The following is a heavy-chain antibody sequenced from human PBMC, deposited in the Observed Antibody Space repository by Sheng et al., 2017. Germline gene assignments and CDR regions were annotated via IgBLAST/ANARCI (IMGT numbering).Heavy chain of an antibody. J-gene: IGHJ4*01. CDR1: GGSIINDY. V-gene: IGHV4-59*12. Sequence: QVQLQESGPGLVKPSETLSLTCTVSGGSIINDYWSWIRQPPGKGLEWIGYMYYSGSTNYNPSLKSRVTISADMSKNQFSLKLSSVTAADTAVYYCARVAAGRCSKFELTWGQGNPGPPSP. CDR3: ARVAAGRCSKFELT. D-gene: IGHD6-13*01. CDR2: MYYSGST.